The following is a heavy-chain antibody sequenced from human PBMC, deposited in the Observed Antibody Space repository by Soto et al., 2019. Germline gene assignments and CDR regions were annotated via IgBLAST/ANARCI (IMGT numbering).Heavy chain of an antibody. CDR1: GFTVSSYS. J-gene: IGHJ6*03. D-gene: IGHD3-9*01. Sequence: GGSLRLSCAASGFTVSSYSMNWVRQAPGKGLEWVSYISSSSSTIYYADSVKGRFTISRDNAKNSLYLQMNSLRAEDTAVYYCARVLILRYFMDVWGKGTTVTVSS. CDR3: ARVLILRYFMDV. CDR2: ISSSSSTI. V-gene: IGHV3-48*01.